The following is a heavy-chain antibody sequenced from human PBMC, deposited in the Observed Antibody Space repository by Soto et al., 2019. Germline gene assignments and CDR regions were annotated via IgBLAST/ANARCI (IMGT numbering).Heavy chain of an antibody. Sequence: PGGSLRLSCAVSGFTFSSYAMSWVRQAPGKGLEWVSAISGSGGSTYYADSVKGRFTISRDNSKNTLYLQMNSLRAEDTAVYYCAKVRRQGCGGDCYSHYFDYWGQGTLVTVSS. CDR3: AKVRRQGCGGDCYSHYFDY. J-gene: IGHJ4*02. D-gene: IGHD2-21*02. CDR2: ISGSGGST. CDR1: GFTFSSYA. V-gene: IGHV3-23*01.